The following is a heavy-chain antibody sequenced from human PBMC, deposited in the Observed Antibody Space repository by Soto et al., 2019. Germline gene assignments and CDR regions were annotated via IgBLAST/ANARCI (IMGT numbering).Heavy chain of an antibody. Sequence: ASVKVSCKASGYTFTGYYMHWVRQAPGQGLEWMGWINPNSGGTNYAQKFQGWVTMTRDTSISTAYMELSRLRSDDTAVYYCASPQSTAMDPFFYYWGQGTLVTVSS. CDR3: ASPQSTAMDPFFYY. J-gene: IGHJ4*02. CDR2: INPNSGGT. CDR1: GYTFTGYY. D-gene: IGHD5-18*01. V-gene: IGHV1-2*04.